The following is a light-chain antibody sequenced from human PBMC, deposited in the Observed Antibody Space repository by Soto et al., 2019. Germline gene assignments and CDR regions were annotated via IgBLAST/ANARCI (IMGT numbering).Light chain of an antibody. CDR1: QSVSDSQ. CDR2: GIS. Sequence: SAQSKGTLSSSPEERATLSCRVSQSVSDSQLAWYQQKPAQAPRLLIYGISSRATGIPDRFSGSGSGTDFTLTISRLEPEDFAVYYCQQYGTSRWTFGQGTKVDIK. V-gene: IGKV3-20*01. CDR3: QQYGTSRWT. J-gene: IGKJ1*01.